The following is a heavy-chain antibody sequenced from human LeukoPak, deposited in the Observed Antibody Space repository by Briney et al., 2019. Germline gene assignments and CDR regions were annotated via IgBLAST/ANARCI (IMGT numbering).Heavy chain of an antibody. Sequence: GGSLRLSCAASGFTFSDSAMHWVRQASGKGLEWVGRIRSKPNSYATAYAASVKGRFTISRDDSKNMAYLQMNSLKTEDTAVYYCTRSESGTYKGGFDFWGQGTLVTVSS. CDR3: TRSESGTYKGGFDF. D-gene: IGHD1-26*01. V-gene: IGHV3-73*01. J-gene: IGHJ4*02. CDR2: IRSKPNSYAT. CDR1: GFTFSDSA.